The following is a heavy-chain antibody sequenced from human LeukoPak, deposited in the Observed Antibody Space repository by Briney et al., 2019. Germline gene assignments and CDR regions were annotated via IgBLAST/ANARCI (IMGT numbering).Heavy chain of an antibody. Sequence: QPGGSLGLSCAASGFTFSSYAMSWVRQAPGKGLEWVSAISGSGGSTYYADSVKGRFTISRDNSKNTLYLQMNSLRAEDTAVYYCAKIEDYGGNSPVDYWGQGTLVTASS. D-gene: IGHD4-23*01. CDR1: GFTFSSYA. CDR2: ISGSGGST. CDR3: AKIEDYGGNSPVDY. J-gene: IGHJ4*02. V-gene: IGHV3-23*01.